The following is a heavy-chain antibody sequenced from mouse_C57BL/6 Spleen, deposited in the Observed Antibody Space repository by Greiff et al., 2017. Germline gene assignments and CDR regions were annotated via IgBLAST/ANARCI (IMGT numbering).Heavy chain of an antibody. J-gene: IGHJ1*03. CDR3: ARSNDGYDVRDFDV. CDR2: IAPTDSET. Sequence: QVQLQQPGAELVRPGSSVKLSCKASGYPFTGYWMHWVKQRPLQGLEWFGNIAPTDSETHYTQKFKDKATLTVDKSSSTAYMQLSSLTSEDSAVYDCARSNDGYDVRDFDVWGTGTTVTVSS. CDR1: GYPFTGYW. D-gene: IGHD2-2*01. V-gene: IGHV1-52*01.